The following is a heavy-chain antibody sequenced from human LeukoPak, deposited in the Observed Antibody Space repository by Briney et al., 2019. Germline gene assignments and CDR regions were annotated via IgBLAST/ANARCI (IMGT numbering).Heavy chain of an antibody. J-gene: IGHJ4*02. CDR3: AREYRYSSSSGGFDY. V-gene: IGHV4-59*01. CDR1: GGSISSYY. D-gene: IGHD6-6*01. CDR2: IYYSGST. Sequence: SETLSLTCTVSGGSISSYYWSWIRQPPGKGLEWIGYIYYSGSTNYNPSLKSRVTISVDTSKNQFSLKLSSVTAADTAVYYCAREYRYSSSSGGFDYWGQGTLVTGSS.